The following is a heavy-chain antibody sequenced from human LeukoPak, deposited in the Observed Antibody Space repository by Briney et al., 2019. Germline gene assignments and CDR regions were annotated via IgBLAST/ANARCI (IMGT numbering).Heavy chain of an antibody. CDR2: ISYDGSNK. Sequence: GGSLRLSCAASGFTFSSYAMHWVRQAPGKGLEWVAVISYDGSNKYYADSVKGRFTISRDNSKNTLYLQMNSLRAEDTAVYYCAKDFYGHSSGYYGHVDYWGQGTLVTVSS. CDR3: AKDFYGHSSGYYGHVDY. CDR1: GFTFSSYA. V-gene: IGHV3-30-3*01. D-gene: IGHD3-22*01. J-gene: IGHJ4*02.